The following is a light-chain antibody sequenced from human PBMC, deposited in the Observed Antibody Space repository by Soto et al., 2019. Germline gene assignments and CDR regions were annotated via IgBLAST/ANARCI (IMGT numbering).Light chain of an antibody. CDR2: EVS. J-gene: IGLJ3*02. V-gene: IGLV2-14*01. CDR3: SSFVAGNNYWV. CDR1: SSDVGGYNY. Sequence: QSVLTQPASVSGSPGQSITISCTGTSSDVGGYNYVSWYQQQSGKAPKLMIHEVSNRPSGVSNRFSGSKSGNTASLTISGLQAEDEADYYCSSFVAGNNYWVFGGGTKLTVL.